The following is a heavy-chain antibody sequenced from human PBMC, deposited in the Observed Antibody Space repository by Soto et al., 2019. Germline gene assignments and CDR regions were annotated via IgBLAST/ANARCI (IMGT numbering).Heavy chain of an antibody. CDR2: ISAYNGNT. CDR1: GYTFTSYG. V-gene: IGHV1-18*01. J-gene: IGHJ4*02. CDR3: ARDPPTIASAGREDY. Sequence: ASVKVSCKASGYTFTSYGISWVRQAPGQWLEWMGWISAYNGNTNYAQKLQGRVTMTTDTSTSTAYMELRSLRSDDTAVYYCARDPPTIASAGREDYWGQGTLVTVSS. D-gene: IGHD6-13*01.